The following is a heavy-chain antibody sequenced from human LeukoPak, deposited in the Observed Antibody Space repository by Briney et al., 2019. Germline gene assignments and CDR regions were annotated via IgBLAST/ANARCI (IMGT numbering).Heavy chain of an antibody. D-gene: IGHD3-10*01. V-gene: IGHV4-4*02. J-gene: IGHJ4*02. CDR2: IHHSESI. Sequence: PAETLSLTCAVSGVSISINLWWAWVRQPPGKGLEWITEIHHSESINYNPSLKSRVTRSVDKAKNHSALNLNSLTAADTAVYYCARGGDRPFDYWGQGTLVTVSS. CDR1: GVSISINLW. CDR3: ARGGDRPFDY.